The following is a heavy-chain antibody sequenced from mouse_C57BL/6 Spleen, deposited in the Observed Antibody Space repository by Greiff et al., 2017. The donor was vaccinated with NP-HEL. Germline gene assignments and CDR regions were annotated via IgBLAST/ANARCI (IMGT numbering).Heavy chain of an antibody. V-gene: IGHV5-4*01. Sequence: EVKVVESGGGLVKPGGSLKLSCAASGFTFSSYAMSWVRQTPEKRLEWVATISDGGSYTYYPDNVKGRFTISRDNARNNLYLQMSQLKSEDTAMYYCARDGGSYFDVWGTGTTVTVSS. CDR2: ISDGGSYT. J-gene: IGHJ1*03. CDR1: GFTFSSYA. CDR3: ARDGGSYFDV.